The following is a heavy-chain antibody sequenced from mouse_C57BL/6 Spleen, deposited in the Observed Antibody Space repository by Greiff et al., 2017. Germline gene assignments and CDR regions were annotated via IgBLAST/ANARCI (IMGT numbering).Heavy chain of an antibody. CDR2: IDPSDSET. J-gene: IGHJ2*01. V-gene: IGHV1-52*01. CDR3: ARGWELSSYYFDY. Sequence: VQLQQPGAELVRPGSSVKLSCKASGYTFTSYWMHWVKQRPIQGLEWIGNIDPSDSETHYNQKFKDKATLTVDKSSSTAYMQLSSLTSEDSAVYYCARGWELSSYYFDYWGQGTTLTVSS. CDR1: GYTFTSYW. D-gene: IGHD2-3*01.